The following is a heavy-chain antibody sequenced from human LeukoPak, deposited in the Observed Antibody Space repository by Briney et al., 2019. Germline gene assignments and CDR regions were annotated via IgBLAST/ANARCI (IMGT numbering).Heavy chain of an antibody. CDR2: IYYSGST. Sequence: SETLSLTCTVSGGSISSSSYYWGWIRQPPGKGLEWIGYIYYSGSTNYNPSLKSRVTISVDTSKNQFSLKLSSVTAADTAVYYCARGIAARPPYYYYYMDVWGKGTTVTVSS. CDR3: ARGIAARPPYYYYYMDV. CDR1: GGSISSSSYY. V-gene: IGHV4-61*05. J-gene: IGHJ6*03. D-gene: IGHD6-6*01.